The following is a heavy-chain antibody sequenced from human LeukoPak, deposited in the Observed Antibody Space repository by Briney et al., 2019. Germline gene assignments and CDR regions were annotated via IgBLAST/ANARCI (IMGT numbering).Heavy chain of an antibody. CDR1: GFTLSSCW. Sequence: PGGSLRLSCAASGFTLSSCWMSWVRQAPGKRLEWVANINEDGSETYYVDSVKGRFTISRDNSKNTLYLQMNSLRAEDTAVYYCAKESVAAAGAFDYWGQGTLVTVSS. CDR3: AKESVAAAGAFDY. V-gene: IGHV3-7*01. J-gene: IGHJ4*02. CDR2: INEDGSET. D-gene: IGHD6-13*01.